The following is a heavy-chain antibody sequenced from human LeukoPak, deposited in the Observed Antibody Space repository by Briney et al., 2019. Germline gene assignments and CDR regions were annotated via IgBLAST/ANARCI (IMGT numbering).Heavy chain of an antibody. J-gene: IGHJ4*02. D-gene: IGHD5-12*01. CDR3: ASAGGYSGYDGGYFDY. V-gene: IGHV1-2*02. CDR1: GYTFTGYY. CDR2: INPNSGGT. Sequence: ASVKVSCKASGYTFTGYYMHWVRQAPGQGHEWMGWINPNSGGTNYAQKFQGRVTMTRDTSISTAYMELSRLRSDDTAVYYCASAGGYSGYDGGYFDYWGQGTLVTVSS.